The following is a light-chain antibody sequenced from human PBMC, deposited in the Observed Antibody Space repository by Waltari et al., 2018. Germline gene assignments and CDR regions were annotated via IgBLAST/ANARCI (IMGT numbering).Light chain of an antibody. CDR2: RDF. V-gene: IGLV1-44*01. J-gene: IGLJ2*01. Sequence: QSVLTQPPSASGTPGQRVSLSCSGSSSNIGSNSVNWYQQLPGTAPKLLIYRDFRRPSGVPDRVSGSKSGTSAALAISWLQSEDEADYYCAAWDDSLNAVIFGGGTKLTVL. CDR1: SSNIGSNS. CDR3: AAWDDSLNAVI.